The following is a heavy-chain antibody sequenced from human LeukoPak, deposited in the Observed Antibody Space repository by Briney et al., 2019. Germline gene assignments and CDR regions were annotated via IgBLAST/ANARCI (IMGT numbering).Heavy chain of an antibody. Sequence: GGSLRLSCAASGFSFNTYSMSWVRKAPGKGLEWVSAISGSGGSTYYADSVKGRFTISRDNSKNTLYLQMNSLRAEDTAVYYCAKGLQVEMATITWGQGTLVTVSS. V-gene: IGHV3-23*01. J-gene: IGHJ5*02. D-gene: IGHD5-24*01. CDR3: AKGLQVEMATIT. CDR2: ISGSGGST. CDR1: GFSFNTYS.